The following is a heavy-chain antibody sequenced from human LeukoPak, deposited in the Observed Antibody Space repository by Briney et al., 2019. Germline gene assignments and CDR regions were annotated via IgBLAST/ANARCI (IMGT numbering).Heavy chain of an antibody. CDR2: INPNSGGT. CDR3: ARGRGIVGANDAFDI. CDR1: GYTFTSYY. D-gene: IGHD1-26*01. Sequence: GASVKVSCKASGYTFTSYYMHWVRQAPGQGLEWMGRINPNSGGTNYAQKFQGRVTMTRDTSISTAYMELSRLRSDDTAVYYCARGRGIVGANDAFDIWGQGTMVTVSS. V-gene: IGHV1-2*06. J-gene: IGHJ3*02.